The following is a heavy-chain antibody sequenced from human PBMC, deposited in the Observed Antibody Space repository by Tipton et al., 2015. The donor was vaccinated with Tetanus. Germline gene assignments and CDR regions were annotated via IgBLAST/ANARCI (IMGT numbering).Heavy chain of an antibody. CDR2: INHSGST. J-gene: IGHJ5*02. CDR3: ARGASVVPNWFDP. CDR1: GGSFSGYY. V-gene: IGHV4-34*01. D-gene: IGHD2-15*01. Sequence: TLSLTCAVYGGSFSGYYWSWIRQPPGKGLEWIGEINHSGSTNYNPSLKSRVTISVDTSKNQFSLKLSSVTAADTAVYYCARGASVVPNWFDPWGQGTLVIVSS.